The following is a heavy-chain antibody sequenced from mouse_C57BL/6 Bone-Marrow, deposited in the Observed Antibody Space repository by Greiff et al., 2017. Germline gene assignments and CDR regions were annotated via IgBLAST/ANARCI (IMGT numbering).Heavy chain of an antibody. D-gene: IGHD2-4*01. V-gene: IGHV1-61*01. CDR2: IYPSDSET. Sequence: VQLQQPGAELVRPGSSVKLSCKASGYTFTSYWMDWVKQRPGQGLEWIGNIYPSDSETHYNQKFKDKATLTVDKSSSTAYMQLSSLTSEDSAVYYCARWGLRRQKYNYWGQGTTLTVSS. J-gene: IGHJ2*01. CDR1: GYTFTSYW. CDR3: ARWGLRRQKYNY.